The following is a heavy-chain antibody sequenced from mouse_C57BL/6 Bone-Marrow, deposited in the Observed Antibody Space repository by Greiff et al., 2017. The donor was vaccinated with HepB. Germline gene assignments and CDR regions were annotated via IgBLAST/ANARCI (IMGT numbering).Heavy chain of an antibody. J-gene: IGHJ2*01. CDR2: IDPSDSYT. CDR3: AREMITTGGYYFYY. CDR1: GYTFTSYW. Sequence: VQLQQPGAELVMPGASVKLSCKASGYTFTSYWMHWVKQRPGQGLEWIGEIDPSDSYTNYNQKFKGKSTLTVDKSSSTAYMQLSSLTSEDSAVYYCAREMITTGGYYFYYWGQGTTLTVSS. V-gene: IGHV1-69*01. D-gene: IGHD2-4*01.